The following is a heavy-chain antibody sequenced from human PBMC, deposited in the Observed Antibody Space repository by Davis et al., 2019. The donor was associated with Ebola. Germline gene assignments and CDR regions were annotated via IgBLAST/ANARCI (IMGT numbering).Heavy chain of an antibody. V-gene: IGHV1-69*01. J-gene: IGHJ3*02. D-gene: IGHD4-17*01. CDR3: AKHGDYGDAFDI. CDR2: IIPIFGTA. CDR1: GGTFSSYA. Sequence: SVTVSCKASGGTFSSYAISWVRQAPGQGLEWMGGIIPIFGTANYAQKFQGRVTITADESTSTAYMELSSLRSEDTAVYYCAKHGDYGDAFDIWGQGTMVTVSS.